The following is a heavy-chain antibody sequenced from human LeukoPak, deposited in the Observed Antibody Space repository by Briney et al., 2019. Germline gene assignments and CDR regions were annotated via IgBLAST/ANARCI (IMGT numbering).Heavy chain of an antibody. V-gene: IGHV3-30*03. D-gene: IGHD3-10*01. CDR1: GFTFSSYG. Sequence: GRSLRLSCAASGFTFSSYGMHWVRQAPGKGLEWVAVISYDGSNKYYADSVKGRFTISRDNSKNTLYLQMGSLRAEDMAVYYCARDGGYYGSGPKIYFDYWGQGTLVTVSS. CDR3: ARDGGYYGSGPKIYFDY. J-gene: IGHJ4*02. CDR2: ISYDGSNK.